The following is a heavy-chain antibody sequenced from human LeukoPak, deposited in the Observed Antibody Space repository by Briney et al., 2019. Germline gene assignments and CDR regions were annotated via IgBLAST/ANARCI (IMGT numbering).Heavy chain of an antibody. CDR3: ARDIYSIAE. V-gene: IGHV3-74*01. CDR2: IHSDGGTT. CDR1: GFTFSDYW. D-gene: IGHD1-26*01. Sequence: GGSLRLSCAAPGFTFSDYWIHWVRQAPGKGLVWVSLIHSDGGTTNYADSVKGRFTISRDNAKNTVHLQMNSLRVEDTAVYYCARDIYSIAEWGQGTLVTVSS. J-gene: IGHJ4*02.